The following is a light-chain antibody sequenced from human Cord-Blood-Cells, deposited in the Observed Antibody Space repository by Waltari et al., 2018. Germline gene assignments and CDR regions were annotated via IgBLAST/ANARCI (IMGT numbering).Light chain of an antibody. V-gene: IGLV2-11*01. J-gene: IGLJ3*02. CDR3: CSYAGSYTWV. CDR1: SRDVGGYHY. Sequence: QSALTQPRSVSGSPGQPVTISCTGTSRDVGGYHYVSWYQQHPGKAPKLMIYDTSKRPSVVPDRFSGSKSGNTASLTISGLQAEDEADYYCCSYAGSYTWVFGGGTKLTVL. CDR2: DTS.